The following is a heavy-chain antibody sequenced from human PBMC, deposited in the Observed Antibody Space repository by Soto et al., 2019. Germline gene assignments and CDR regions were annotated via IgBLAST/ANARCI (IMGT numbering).Heavy chain of an antibody. CDR2: ISANGQGL. CDR1: GFTFNNYA. D-gene: IGHD1-7*01. CDR3: AKDRNYPRDQFHN. J-gene: IGHJ4*02. V-gene: IGHV3-23*01. Sequence: GGSLILSCAASGFTFNNYAMSWVRQAPGKGLEWVSAISANGQGLYYADSVKGRFIISRDSSKNTVFLHMDSLTAEDTAVYYCAKDRNYPRDQFHNWGQGTLVT.